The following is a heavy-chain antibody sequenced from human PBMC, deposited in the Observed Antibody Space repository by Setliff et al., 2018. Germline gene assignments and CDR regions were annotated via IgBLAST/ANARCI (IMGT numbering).Heavy chain of an antibody. CDR1: GGTFSSYG. V-gene: IGHV1-69*05. J-gene: IGHJ6*03. CDR2: TIPVFGTT. D-gene: IGHD5-18*01. CDR3: AREGVDTRSSTDYRYYMDV. Sequence: GASVKVSCKASGGTFSSYGISWVRQAPGQGLEWMGGTIPVFGTTDYAHKFQDRVTIITDESTSTAYMELSSLRTEDTAVYYCAREGVDTRSSTDYRYYMDVWGKGTTVTVSS.